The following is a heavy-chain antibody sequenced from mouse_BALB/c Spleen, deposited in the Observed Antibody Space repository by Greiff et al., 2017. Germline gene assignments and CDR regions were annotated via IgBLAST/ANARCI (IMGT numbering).Heavy chain of an antibody. CDR3: ARRKGAY. J-gene: IGHJ3*01. CDR2: ISSGGGST. Sequence: EVHLVESGGGLVKPGGSLKLSCAASGFAFSSYDMSWVRQTPEKRLEWVAYISSGGGSTYYPDTVKGRFTISRDNAKNTLYLQMSSLKSEDTAMYYCARRKGAYWGQGTLVTVSA. CDR1: GFAFSSYD. V-gene: IGHV5-12-1*01.